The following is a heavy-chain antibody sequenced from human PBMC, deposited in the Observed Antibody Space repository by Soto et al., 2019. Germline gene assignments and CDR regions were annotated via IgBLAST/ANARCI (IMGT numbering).Heavy chain of an antibody. CDR1: GFTFSSYA. D-gene: IGHD6-13*01. J-gene: IGHJ6*02. V-gene: IGHV3-30-3*01. CDR2: ISYDGSNK. Sequence: PGGSLRLSCAASGFTFSSYAMHWVRQAPGKGLEWVAVISYDGSNKYYADSVKGRFTISRDNSKNTLYLQMNSLRAEDTAVYYCARDRTAGWGYYYYGMDVWDQGTTVTVSS. CDR3: ARDRTAGWGYYYYGMDV.